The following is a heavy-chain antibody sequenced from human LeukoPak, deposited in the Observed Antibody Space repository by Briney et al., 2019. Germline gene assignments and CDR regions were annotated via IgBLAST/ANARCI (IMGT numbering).Heavy chain of an antibody. CDR1: GGSFSGYY. CDR3: AFWSGSYDS. CDR2: INHSGST. D-gene: IGHD1-26*01. J-gene: IGHJ4*02. V-gene: IGHV4-34*01. Sequence: SGTLSLTCAVYGGSFSGYYWSWIRQPPGKGLEWIGEINHSGSTNYNPSLKSRVTISVDTSKNQFSLKLSSVTAADTAVYYCAFWSGSYDSWGQGTLVTVSS.